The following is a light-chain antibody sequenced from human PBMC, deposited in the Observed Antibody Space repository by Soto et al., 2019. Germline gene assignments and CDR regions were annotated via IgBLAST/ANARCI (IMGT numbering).Light chain of an antibody. CDR1: QDISNY. CDR2: AAS. J-gene: IGKJ1*01. CDR3: QKYNRVPWT. Sequence: DIQMTQSPSSLSASIGDRVNITCRASQDISNYLAWYHQRPGKVPKLLVSAASTLHSGVPSRFGGRGSGTAFTLTISGLQPEDVGTYYCQKYNRVPWTFGQGTKVDIK. V-gene: IGKV1-27*01.